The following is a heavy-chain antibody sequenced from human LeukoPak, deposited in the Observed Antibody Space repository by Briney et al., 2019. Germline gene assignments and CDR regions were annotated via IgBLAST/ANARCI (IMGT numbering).Heavy chain of an antibody. CDR1: GYTSTSHF. D-gene: IGHD1/OR15-1a*01. CDR3: AKDGNWNNVPGDYYYMDV. J-gene: IGHJ6*03. CDR2: INPESGNT. Sequence: ASVKVSCMASGYTSTSHFMHWVRQAPGQGLEWMGIINPESGNTAYAQKFQGRITMTGDTSTSTVYMELSSLRSEDTAMYYCAKDGNWNNVPGDYYYMDVWGKGTTVAVSS. V-gene: IGHV1-46*01.